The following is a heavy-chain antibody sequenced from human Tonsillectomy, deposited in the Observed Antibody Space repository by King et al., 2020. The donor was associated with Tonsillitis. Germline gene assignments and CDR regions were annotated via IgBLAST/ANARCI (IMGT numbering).Heavy chain of an antibody. V-gene: IGHV3-33*01. CDR1: GFTFSSYG. Sequence: VQLVESGGGVVQPGRSLRLSCAASGFTFSSYGMHLGRQAPGKGLEWVAVIWYDGGNKYYADSVNGRFTISRDTSKNTLYLQMNSLRAEDTAVYYCARAPPYCGSTICFYFPLDYWGQGTLVTVSS. CDR3: ARAPPYCGSTICFYFPLDY. CDR2: IWYDGGNK. J-gene: IGHJ4*02. D-gene: IGHD2-2*01.